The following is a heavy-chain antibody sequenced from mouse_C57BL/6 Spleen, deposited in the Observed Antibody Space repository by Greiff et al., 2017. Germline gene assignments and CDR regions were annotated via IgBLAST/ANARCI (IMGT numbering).Heavy chain of an antibody. D-gene: IGHD1-1*01. Sequence: QVQLQQSGAELVKPGASVKISCKASGYAFSSYWMNWVKQRPGKGLEWIGQIYPGDGDTNYNGKFKGKATLTADKSSSTAYMQLSSLTSEDSAVYFCARSTTVPLFDYWGQGTTLTVSS. CDR1: GYAFSSYW. CDR2: IYPGDGDT. J-gene: IGHJ2*01. CDR3: ARSTTVPLFDY. V-gene: IGHV1-80*01.